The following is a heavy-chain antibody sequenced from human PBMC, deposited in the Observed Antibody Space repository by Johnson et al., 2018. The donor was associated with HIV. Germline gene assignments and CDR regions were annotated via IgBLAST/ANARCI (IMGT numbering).Heavy chain of an antibody. CDR3: ARGEGSGWHLAGAFDI. J-gene: IGHJ3*02. D-gene: IGHD6-19*01. CDR2: IYSGGST. CDR1: GFTVSSNY. Sequence: VQLVESGGGLVQPGGSLRLSCAASGFTVSSNYMSWVRQAPGKGLEWVSVIYSGGSTYYADSVKGLFTISRDNSKNTLYLQMNSLGAEDTAVYYCARGEGSGWHLAGAFDIWGQGTMVTVSS. V-gene: IGHV3-66*02.